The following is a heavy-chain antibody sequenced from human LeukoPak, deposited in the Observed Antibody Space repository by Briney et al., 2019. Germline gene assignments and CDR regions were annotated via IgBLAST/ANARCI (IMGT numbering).Heavy chain of an antibody. V-gene: IGHV4-59*08. J-gene: IGHJ4*02. CDR3: ARGGIGSSWYATDY. D-gene: IGHD6-13*01. CDR2: IYYSGST. CDR1: RGSISSYY. Sequence: SETLSLTCTVSRGSISSYYWSWIRQPPGKGLEWIGYIYYSGSTNYNPSLKSRVTISVDTSKNQFSLKLSSVTAADTAVYYCARGGIGSSWYATDYWGQGTLVTVSS.